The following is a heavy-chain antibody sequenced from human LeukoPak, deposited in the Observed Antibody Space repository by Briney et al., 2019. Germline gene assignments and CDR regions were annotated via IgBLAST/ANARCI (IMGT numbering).Heavy chain of an antibody. V-gene: IGHV3-11*01. CDR2: ISSSGSTI. J-gene: IGHJ4*02. CDR3: ARIVGPGGFDY. D-gene: IGHD1-26*01. Sequence: GGSLRLSCATSGFTVSSKYMSWIRQAPGKGLEWVSYISSSGSTINYADSVKGRFTISRDNAKNSLYLQMNSLRAEDTAVYYCARIVGPGGFDYWGQGTLVTVSS. CDR1: GFTVSSKY.